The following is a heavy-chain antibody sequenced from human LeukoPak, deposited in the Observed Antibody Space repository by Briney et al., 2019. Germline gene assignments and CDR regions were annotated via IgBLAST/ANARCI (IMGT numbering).Heavy chain of an antibody. D-gene: IGHD3-10*01. CDR1: GFTFSSYD. CDR2: IGTAGDT. CDR3: ARVSGSGRRRYFDY. J-gene: IGHJ4*02. Sequence: GGSLRLSCAASGFTFSSYDMHWVRQATGKGLEWVSAIGTAGDTYYPGSVKGRFTISRENAKNSLYLQMNSLRAGDTAVYYCARVSGSGRRRYFDYWGQGTLVTVSS. V-gene: IGHV3-13*01.